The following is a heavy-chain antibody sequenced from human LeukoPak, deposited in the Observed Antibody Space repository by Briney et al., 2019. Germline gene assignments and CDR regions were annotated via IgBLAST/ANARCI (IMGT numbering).Heavy chain of an antibody. Sequence: PSETLSLTCTVSGGSISPYYWSWIRQPPGKGLEWIGYISYSGSTDCNPSLKSRVTISVDTSKNQFSLKLNSVTAADTAVYYCTRDRRHGYNYVDYWGQGTLVTVSS. CDR3: TRDRRHGYNYVDY. J-gene: IGHJ4*02. D-gene: IGHD5-24*01. CDR1: GGSISPYY. V-gene: IGHV4-59*01. CDR2: ISYSGST.